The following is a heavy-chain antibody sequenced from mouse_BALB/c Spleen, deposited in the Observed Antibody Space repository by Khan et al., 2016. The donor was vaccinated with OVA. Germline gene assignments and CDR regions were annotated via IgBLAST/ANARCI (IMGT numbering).Heavy chain of an antibody. J-gene: IGHJ4*01. CDR2: ISYSGNT. Sequence: VQLKESGPGLVKPSQSLSLTCTVTGYSITSDYAWNWIRQFPGNKLEWMGYISYSGNTTYNPSLKSRISITRDTSKNQFFLQLKSVTTEDTATYYCASELGRYYAMDYWGQGTSGTVSS. V-gene: IGHV3-2*02. D-gene: IGHD4-1*01. CDR1: GYSITSDYA. CDR3: ASELGRYYAMDY.